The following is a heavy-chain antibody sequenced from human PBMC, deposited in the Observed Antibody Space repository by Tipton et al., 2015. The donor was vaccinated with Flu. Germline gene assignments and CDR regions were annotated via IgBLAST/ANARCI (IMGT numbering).Heavy chain of an antibody. CDR3: VLSGKYPWWYFDL. D-gene: IGHD1-26*01. J-gene: IGHJ2*01. Sequence: GLVKPSETLSLTCAVSGYSISSGYYWGWIRQTPGKGLEWIGSIYHSGNAYYNPSLKSRVTISVDTSKNQFSLKLNSVTAADTAVYYCVLSGKYPWWYFDLWGRGTLVTVSS. CDR1: GYSISSGYY. V-gene: IGHV4-38-2*01. CDR2: IYHSGNA.